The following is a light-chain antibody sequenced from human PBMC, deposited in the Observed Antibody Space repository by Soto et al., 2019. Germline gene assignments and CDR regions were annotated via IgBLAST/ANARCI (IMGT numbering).Light chain of an antibody. Sequence: QSVLTQPASVSGSPGQSITISCTGSSSDVGFYNYVSWYQQHPGEVPKLIIFEVSNRPSGVSNRFSGSKSGNTASLTISGLQAEDEAAYYCSSYTTCRPRVFATGTKVTVL. V-gene: IGLV2-14*01. CDR1: SSDVGFYNY. CDR2: EVS. CDR3: SSYTTCRPRV. J-gene: IGLJ1*01.